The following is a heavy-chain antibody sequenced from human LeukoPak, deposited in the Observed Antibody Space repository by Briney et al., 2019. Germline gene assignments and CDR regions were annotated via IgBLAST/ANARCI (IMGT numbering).Heavy chain of an antibody. D-gene: IGHD3-22*01. CDR3: ARDRYYYDSSGYSH. CDR2: INPNSGGT. V-gene: IGHV1-2*04. Sequence: ASLKVSCKASGYTFTGYYMHWVRQAPGQELQWMGWINPNSGGTNYAQKFQGWVTMTRDTSISTAYMELSRLRSDDTAVYYCARDRYYYDSSGYSHWGQGTLVTVSS. CDR1: GYTFTGYY. J-gene: IGHJ4*02.